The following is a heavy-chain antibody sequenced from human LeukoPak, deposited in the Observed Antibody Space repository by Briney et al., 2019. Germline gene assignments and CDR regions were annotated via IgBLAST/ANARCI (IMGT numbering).Heavy chain of an antibody. D-gene: IGHD5-18*01. Sequence: SQTLSLTCTVSGGSISGAYIYWSWIRQSAGKGLEWIGRIYSSGSTSYNPSLESRVTISIDTSKNQFSLELSSVTAADTAVYYCAREGNPGGNNYGHCPDYWGQGTLVTVSS. CDR1: GGSISGAYIY. CDR3: AREGNPGGNNYGHCPDY. V-gene: IGHV4-61*02. J-gene: IGHJ4*02. CDR2: IYSSGST.